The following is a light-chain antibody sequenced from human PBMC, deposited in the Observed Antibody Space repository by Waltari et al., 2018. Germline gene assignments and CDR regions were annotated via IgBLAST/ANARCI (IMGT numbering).Light chain of an antibody. CDR1: RSDLCGYWY. CDR3: SSFTSDSTLV. V-gene: IGLV2-14*01. J-gene: IGLJ3*02. Sequence: QSALTQPASVSGSPGQSITIPCPGTRSDLCGYWYFPWYQQHPGKAPKLMIYEVFSRPSGVSGRFSGSQSGNTASLTISGLQAEDEADYYCSSFTSDSTLVFGGGTKLTVL. CDR2: EVF.